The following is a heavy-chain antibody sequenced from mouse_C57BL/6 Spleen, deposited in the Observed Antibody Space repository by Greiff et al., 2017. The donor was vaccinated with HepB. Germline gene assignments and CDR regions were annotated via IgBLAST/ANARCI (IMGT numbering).Heavy chain of an antibody. J-gene: IGHJ2*01. V-gene: IGHV1-59*01. Sequence: QVQLQQPGAELVRPGTSVKLSCKASGYTFTSYWMHWVKQRPGQGLEWIGVIDPSNSYTNYNQKFKGKATLTVHSSSSTAYMQLSSLTSEDSAVYKCGTTGPLNYGGQGTTLTVS. D-gene: IGHD1-1*01. CDR1: GYTFTSYW. CDR2: IDPSNSYT. CDR3: GTTGPLNY.